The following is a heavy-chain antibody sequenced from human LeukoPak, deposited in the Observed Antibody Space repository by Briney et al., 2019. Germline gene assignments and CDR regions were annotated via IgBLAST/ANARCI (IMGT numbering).Heavy chain of an antibody. CDR2: ISSSSSYI. V-gene: IGHV3-23*01. CDR1: GFTFSSYA. J-gene: IGHJ4*02. CDR3: AKDRGGVGAKGDFDY. Sequence: PGGSLRLSCAASGFTFSSYAMSWVRQAPGKGLEWVSSISSSSSYIYYADSVKGRFTISRDNSKNTLYLQMNSLRAEDTAVYYCAKDRGGVGAKGDFDYWGQGTLVTVSS. D-gene: IGHD1-26*01.